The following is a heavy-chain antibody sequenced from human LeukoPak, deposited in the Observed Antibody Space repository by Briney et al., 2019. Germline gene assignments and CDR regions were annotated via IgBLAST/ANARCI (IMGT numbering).Heavy chain of an antibody. Sequence: GGSLRLSCAASGFSFSRHWMSWVRHTPGKGLEWVANINQDGGTKYYRDFAKGRFTISRDNAQNSLYLQINSLRAEDTAVYYCAREKGTLIRAMAFEMWGQGTMVTVSS. CDR1: GFSFSRHW. V-gene: IGHV3-7*01. D-gene: IGHD3-10*01. J-gene: IGHJ3*02. CDR3: AREKGTLIRAMAFEM. CDR2: INQDGGTK.